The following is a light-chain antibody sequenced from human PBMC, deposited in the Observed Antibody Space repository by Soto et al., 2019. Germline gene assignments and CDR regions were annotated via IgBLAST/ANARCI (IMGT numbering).Light chain of an antibody. Sequence: QSVLTQPASVSGSPGQSITISCTGTSSDVGSYNLVSWYQQHPGQAPKLMIYEGSKRPSVVSNRFSGSKSGNTASLTISGLQAEDEADYYCCSYAGSSTYVVFGGGTKLTVL. V-gene: IGLV2-23*01. J-gene: IGLJ2*01. CDR2: EGS. CDR1: SSDVGSYNL. CDR3: CSYAGSSTYVV.